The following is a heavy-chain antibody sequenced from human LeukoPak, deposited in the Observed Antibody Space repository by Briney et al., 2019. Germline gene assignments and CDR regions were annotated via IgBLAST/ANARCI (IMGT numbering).Heavy chain of an antibody. J-gene: IGHJ3*01. D-gene: IGHD3-3*01. CDR2: IYPGDSDT. Sequence: GESLNISCRGSGYSFDLYYIGWVRQMPGKGLEWMGIIYPGDSDTKYNPSFQGQVTLSADKSMNTAYLHWNNLKASDSATYYCARRRGSGYYSFDVWGQGTIVTVSS. V-gene: IGHV5-51*01. CDR1: GYSFDLYY. CDR3: ARRRGSGYYSFDV.